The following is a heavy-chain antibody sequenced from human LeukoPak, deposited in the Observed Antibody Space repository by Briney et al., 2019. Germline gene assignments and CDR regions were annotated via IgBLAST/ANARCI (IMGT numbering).Heavy chain of an antibody. Sequence: AGSLRLSCAASGFTFSNYGMHWVRQAPGKGLEWVAVIWYDGSNKYYADSVKGRFTITSDNSKNTLYLQMNSLRAEDTAVYYCVRVAVAGNLNNWFDPWGQGTLVTVSS. J-gene: IGHJ5*02. CDR1: GFTFSNYG. V-gene: IGHV3-33*01. CDR3: VRVAVAGNLNNWFDP. D-gene: IGHD6-19*01. CDR2: IWYDGSNK.